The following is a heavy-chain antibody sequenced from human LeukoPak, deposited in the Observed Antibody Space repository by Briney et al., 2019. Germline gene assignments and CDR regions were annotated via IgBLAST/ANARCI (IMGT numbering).Heavy chain of an antibody. D-gene: IGHD3-10*01. CDR1: GYTLTELS. J-gene: IGHJ4*02. V-gene: IGHV1-24*01. Sequence: ASVKVSCKVSGYTLTELSVHWVRQAPGKGLEWMGGFDPEDGETIYAQKFQGRVTMTEDTSTDTAYMELSSLRSEDTAVYYCATEEYYYGSGSYSKAFDYWGQGTLVTVSS. CDR2: FDPEDGET. CDR3: ATEEYYYGSGSYSKAFDY.